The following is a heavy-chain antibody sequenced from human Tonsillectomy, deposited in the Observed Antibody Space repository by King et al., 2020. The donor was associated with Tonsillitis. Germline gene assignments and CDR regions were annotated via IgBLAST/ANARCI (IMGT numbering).Heavy chain of an antibody. CDR2: ISPYFGNT. D-gene: IGHD5-18*01. Sequence: QLVQSGAEVKKPGASVKVSCKASGYTFTTSGISWVRQAPGQGLEWLGWISPYFGNTNYAQKFQGRVTMTADTSTSTAYMELRSLRSDYTAVYYCARDLVDTDMVIDFYFLMDVWGQGTTVTVSS. CDR1: GYTFTTSG. CDR3: ARDLVDTDMVIDFYFLMDV. V-gene: IGHV1-18*01. J-gene: IGHJ6*02.